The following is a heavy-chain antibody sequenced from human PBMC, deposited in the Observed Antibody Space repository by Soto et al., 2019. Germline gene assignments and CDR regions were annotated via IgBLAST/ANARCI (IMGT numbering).Heavy chain of an antibody. CDR2: ISHSGST. Sequence: SQTLSLTCAVYGGSFSGYYWSWIRQPPGKGLEWIGEISHSGSTNYNPSLKSRVTISVDTSRNQFSLKLSSVTAADTAVYYCARGSFSRLVYYYYYMDVWGKGTTVTVSS. J-gene: IGHJ6*03. CDR3: ARGSFSRLVYYYYYMDV. CDR1: GGSFSGYY. V-gene: IGHV4-34*01. D-gene: IGHD6-6*01.